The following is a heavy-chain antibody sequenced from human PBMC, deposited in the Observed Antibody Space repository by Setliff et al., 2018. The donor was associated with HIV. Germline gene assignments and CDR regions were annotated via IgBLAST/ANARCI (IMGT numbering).Heavy chain of an antibody. CDR3: ARGGSRGLDY. Sequence: PSETLSLTCSVSGDSMNTYYWTWIRQPAGKGLEWIGRTYSFGSTNYNPSLKSRVTMSVDKSKNQFSLKLNSVTAADTAVYYCARGGSRGLDYWGQGTLVTVSS. V-gene: IGHV4-4*07. D-gene: IGHD2-2*01. CDR2: TYSFGST. CDR1: GDSMNTYY. J-gene: IGHJ4*02.